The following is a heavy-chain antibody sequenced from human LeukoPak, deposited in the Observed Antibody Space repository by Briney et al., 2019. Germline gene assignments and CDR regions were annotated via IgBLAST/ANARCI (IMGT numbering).Heavy chain of an antibody. CDR1: GFTFSSYT. Sequence: GGSLRLSCAASGFTFSSYTMSWVRQAPGKGLEWVSGVSGSGGSTHYADSVKGRFTISRDNSKNTLYLQMNSLRAEDTAVYYCAASLPNIVVVPATKGPFGYWGQGTLVAVSS. J-gene: IGHJ4*02. V-gene: IGHV3-23*01. CDR3: AASLPNIVVVPATKGPFGY. CDR2: VSGSGGST. D-gene: IGHD2-2*01.